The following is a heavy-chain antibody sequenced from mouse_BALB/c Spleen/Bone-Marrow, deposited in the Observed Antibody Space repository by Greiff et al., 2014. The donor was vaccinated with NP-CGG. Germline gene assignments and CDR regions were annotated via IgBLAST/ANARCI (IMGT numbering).Heavy chain of an antibody. Sequence: EVNLVESGGDLVKPGGSLKLSCVASGFTFSSYGMSWVRQTPDKRLEWVATISSGGGSTYYPASVKGRFTISRDNAKSTLYLQMSSLNSEDTAMYYCTRRPLQANSYFDCWGQGTTLTVSS. J-gene: IGHJ2*01. V-gene: IGHV5-6*02. CDR1: GFTFSSYG. CDR2: ISSGGGST. CDR3: TRRPLQANSYFDC. D-gene: IGHD3-2*02.